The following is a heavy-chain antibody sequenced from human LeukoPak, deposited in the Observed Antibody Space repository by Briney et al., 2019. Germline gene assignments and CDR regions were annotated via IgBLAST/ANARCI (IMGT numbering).Heavy chain of an antibody. D-gene: IGHD2-15*01. Sequence: SVKVSCKASGGTFSSCAISWVRQAPGQGLEWMGGIIPIFGTANYTQKFQGRVTITADKSTSTAYMELSSLRSEDTAVYYCAREGANCSGGSCYDQIDYWGQGTLVTVSS. CDR2: IIPIFGTA. CDR1: GGTFSSCA. CDR3: AREGANCSGGSCYDQIDY. J-gene: IGHJ4*02. V-gene: IGHV1-69*06.